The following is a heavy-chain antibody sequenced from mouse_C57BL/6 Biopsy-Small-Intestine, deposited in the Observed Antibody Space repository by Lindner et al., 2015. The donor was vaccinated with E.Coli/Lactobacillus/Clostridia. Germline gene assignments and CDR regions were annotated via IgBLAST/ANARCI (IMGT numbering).Heavy chain of an antibody. V-gene: IGHV1-81*01. D-gene: IGHD1-1*01. CDR1: GYTFTSYG. Sequence: VQLQESGAELVRPGTSVKLSCKASGYTFTSYGISWVKQRTGQGLEWIGEIYPRSGNTYYNEKFKGKATLTADKSSSTAYMELRSLTSEDSAVYFCARGDYYGSSYEYFDVWGTGTTVTVSS. CDR3: ARGDYYGSSYEYFDV. J-gene: IGHJ1*03. CDR2: IYPRSGNT.